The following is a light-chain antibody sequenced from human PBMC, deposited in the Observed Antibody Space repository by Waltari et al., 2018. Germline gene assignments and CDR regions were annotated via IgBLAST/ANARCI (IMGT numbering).Light chain of an antibody. Sequence: IVLTQSPDTLSLSPGERATLCCRASQSVTSISLAWYQQKPGQAPRLLIYSTSSRATDFSDRFSGSGSGTDFTLTINRLEPEDSAVYHCQQYDGSAVTFGGGTRVEIK. V-gene: IGKV3-20*01. J-gene: IGKJ4*01. CDR2: STS. CDR3: QQYDGSAVT. CDR1: QSVTSIS.